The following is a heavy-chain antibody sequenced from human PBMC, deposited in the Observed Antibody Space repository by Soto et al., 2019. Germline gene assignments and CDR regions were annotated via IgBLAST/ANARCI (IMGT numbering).Heavy chain of an antibody. Sequence: CGLTGSSNYMSWARQPPGKGLEWVSVIYSGGSTYYADSVKGRFTISRDNSKNTLYLQMNSLRAEDTAVYYCASLGVGVDAFDICGQGTMGTLSS. D-gene: IGHD3-16*01. J-gene: IGHJ3*02. CDR1: GLTGSSNY. V-gene: IGHV3-53*01. CDR2: IYSGGST. CDR3: ASLGVGVDAFDI.